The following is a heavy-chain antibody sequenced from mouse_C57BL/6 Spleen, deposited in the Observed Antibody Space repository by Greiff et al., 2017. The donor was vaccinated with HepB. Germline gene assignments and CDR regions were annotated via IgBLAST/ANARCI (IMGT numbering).Heavy chain of an antibody. CDR3: ATFYYGYDVTFAY. J-gene: IGHJ3*01. CDR1: GYTFTSYW. CDR2: IDPSDSYT. V-gene: IGHV1-50*01. Sequence: VQLKQPGAELVKPGASVKLSCKASGYTFTSYWMQWVKQRPGQGLEWIGEIDPSDSYTNYNQKFKGKATLTVDTSSSTAYMQLSSLTSEDSAVYYCATFYYGYDVTFAYWGQGTLVTVSA. D-gene: IGHD2-2*01.